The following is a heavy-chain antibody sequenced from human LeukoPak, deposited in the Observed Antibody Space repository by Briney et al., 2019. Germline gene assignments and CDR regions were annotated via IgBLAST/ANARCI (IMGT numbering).Heavy chain of an antibody. V-gene: IGHV4-4*09. CDR3: ARGVSGFWLSFDV. D-gene: IGHD3-10*01. Sequence: SETLSLTCTVSGGSISSYYWTWIRQAPGKGLEWIGYIYAGGKTRSSPSLEIRVSISVDTSKNQFSLKLASVTAADTAAYYCARGVSGFWLSFDVWGQGALVSVSS. CDR1: GGSISSYY. CDR2: IYAGGKT. J-gene: IGHJ4*02.